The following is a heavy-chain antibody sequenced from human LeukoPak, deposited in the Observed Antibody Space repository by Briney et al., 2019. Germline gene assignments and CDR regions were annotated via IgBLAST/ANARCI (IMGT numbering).Heavy chain of an antibody. CDR2: ISYDGSNK. CDR3: AKALFGSGSYYFDY. V-gene: IGHV3-30*18. Sequence: PGGSLRLSCAASGFTFSSYCMHWVRQAPGKGLKWVAVISYDGSNKYYADSVKGRFTISSDNSKNTLYLQMNSLRTEDTAVYYCAKALFGSGSYYFDYWGQGTLVTVSS. J-gene: IGHJ4*02. CDR1: GFTFSSYC. D-gene: IGHD3-10*01.